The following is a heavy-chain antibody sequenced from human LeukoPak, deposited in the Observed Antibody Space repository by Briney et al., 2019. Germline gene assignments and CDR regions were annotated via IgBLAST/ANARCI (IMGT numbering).Heavy chain of an antibody. V-gene: IGHV1-69*04. Sequence: SVKVSCKASGYTFTGYYMHWVRQAPGQGLEWMGRIIPILGIANYAQKFQGRVTITADKSTSTAYMELSSLRSEDTAVYYCARVPLPPPYGSGSYSERGVYFDYWGQGTLVTVSS. CDR1: GYTFTGYY. D-gene: IGHD3-10*01. CDR2: IIPILGIA. CDR3: ARVPLPPPYGSGSYSERGVYFDY. J-gene: IGHJ4*02.